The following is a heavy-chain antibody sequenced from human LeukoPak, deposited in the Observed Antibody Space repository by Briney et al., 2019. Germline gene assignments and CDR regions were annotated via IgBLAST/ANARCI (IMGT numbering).Heavy chain of an antibody. J-gene: IGHJ4*02. D-gene: IGHD6-13*01. CDR2: ISADGGST. Sequence: GGSLRLSCAASGFNFDAYAMHWVRQAPGKGLQWISLISADGGSTYYADSVKGQFTISRDNSRNSLYLRMNSLTTEDTAFYYCAKDKAGTIVWYGRWAIGLFDYWGQGTLLTVSS. CDR3: AKDKAGTIVWYGRWAIGLFDY. CDR1: GFNFDAYA. V-gene: IGHV3-43*02.